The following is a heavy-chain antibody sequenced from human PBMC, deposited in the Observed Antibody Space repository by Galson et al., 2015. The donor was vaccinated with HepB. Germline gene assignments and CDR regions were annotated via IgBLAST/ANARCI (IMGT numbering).Heavy chain of an antibody. Sequence: SVKVSCKASGYTFTSYYMHWVRQAPGQGLEWMGIINPSGGSTSYAQKFQGRVTMTRDTSTSTVYMELSSLRSEDTAVYYCARDDIVVVAATGDAFDIWGQGTMVTVSS. V-gene: IGHV1-46*03. CDR1: GYTFTSYY. CDR3: ARDDIVVVAATGDAFDI. CDR2: INPSGGST. D-gene: IGHD2-15*01. J-gene: IGHJ3*02.